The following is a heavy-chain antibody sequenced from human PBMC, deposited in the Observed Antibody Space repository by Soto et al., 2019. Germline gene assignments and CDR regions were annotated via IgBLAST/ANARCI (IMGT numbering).Heavy chain of an antibody. V-gene: IGHV3-43*02. CDR2: ISWNGGST. J-gene: IGHJ3*02. Sequence: GGSLRLSCAASGFTFSSYAMSWVRQAPGKGLEWVSLISWNGGSTYYADSVKGRFTISRDNSKNTLYLQMNSLRTEDTALYYCAKDLRSALALYAFDIWGQGTMVTVSS. CDR3: AKDLRSALALYAFDI. CDR1: GFTFSSYA.